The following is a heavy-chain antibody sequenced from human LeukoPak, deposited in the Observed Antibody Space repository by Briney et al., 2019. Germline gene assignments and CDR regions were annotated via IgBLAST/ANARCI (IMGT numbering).Heavy chain of an antibody. CDR2: IYTSGST. D-gene: IGHD1-26*01. CDR3: AGSPTFEY. V-gene: IGHV4-61*02. Sequence: KPSETLSLTCTVSGGSISSGSYYWSWIRQPAGKGLEWIGRIYTSGSTNYNPSLKSRVTMSVDTSKNQFSLKLSSVTAADTAVYYCAGSPTFEYWGQGTLVTVSS. CDR1: GGSISSGSYY. J-gene: IGHJ4*02.